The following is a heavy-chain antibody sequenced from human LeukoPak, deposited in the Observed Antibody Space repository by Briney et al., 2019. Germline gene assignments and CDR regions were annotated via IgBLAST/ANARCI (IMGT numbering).Heavy chain of an antibody. CDR3: AKKASARYYFDY. V-gene: IGHV3-23*01. D-gene: IGHD2-15*01. Sequence: PGGSLRLSCAASGFTLSSYAMSWVRHAPGKGLEWVSAISGSGCKTYYADSVKGRFTISRDKSKNTLYLQMNSLRAEDTALYYCAKKASARYYFDYWGEGRLVTVSS. CDR2: ISGSGCKT. CDR1: GFTLSSYA. J-gene: IGHJ4*02.